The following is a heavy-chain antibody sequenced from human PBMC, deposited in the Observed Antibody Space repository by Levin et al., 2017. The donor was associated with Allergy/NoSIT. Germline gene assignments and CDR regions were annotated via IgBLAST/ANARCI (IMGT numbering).Heavy chain of an antibody. CDR2: ISSSSSTI. V-gene: IGHV3-48*01. Sequence: GGSLRLSCAASGFTFSTYSMNWVRQAPGKGLEWVSYISSSSSTIYYADSVKGRFTISRDNAKNSLYLQMNSLRAEDTAVYYCARGGYCTSTTCRLDAFDIWGQGTMVTVSS. J-gene: IGHJ3*02. D-gene: IGHD2-2*01. CDR1: GFTFSTYS. CDR3: ARGGYCTSTTCRLDAFDI.